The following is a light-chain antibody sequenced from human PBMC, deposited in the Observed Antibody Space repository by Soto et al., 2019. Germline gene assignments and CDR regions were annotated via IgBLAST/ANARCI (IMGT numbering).Light chain of an antibody. CDR1: SSDVGGYNH. CDR2: EVT. CDR3: CSYAGSSTYV. Sequence: QSVLAQPASVSGSPGQSITISCTGTSSDVGGYNHVSWYQIHPGKAPKLIIYEVTSRPSGVSYRFSGSKSGNSASLTISILQAEDEADYYCCSYAGSSTYVFGTGTKVTVL. J-gene: IGLJ1*01. V-gene: IGLV2-23*02.